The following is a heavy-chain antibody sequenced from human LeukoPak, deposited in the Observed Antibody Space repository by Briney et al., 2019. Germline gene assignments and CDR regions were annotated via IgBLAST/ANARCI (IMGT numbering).Heavy chain of an antibody. Sequence: GASVKVSCKASGYTFTGYYMHWVRQAPGQGLEWMGWINPNSGGTNYAQKFQGRVTITADESTSTAYMELSSLRSEDTAVYYCARGHTPFIVGASFDYWGQGTLVTVSS. V-gene: IGHV1-2*02. D-gene: IGHD1-26*01. CDR1: GYTFTGYY. J-gene: IGHJ4*02. CDR2: INPNSGGT. CDR3: ARGHTPFIVGASFDY.